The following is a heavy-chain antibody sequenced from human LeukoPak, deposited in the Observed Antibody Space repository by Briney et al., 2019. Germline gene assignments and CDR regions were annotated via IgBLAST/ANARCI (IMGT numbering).Heavy chain of an antibody. J-gene: IGHJ4*01. CDR2: IKQDGSEK. Sequence: GGSLRLSCAAAGFTFSSFWMSWVRQAPGKGLEWVANIKQDGSEKYYVDSVKGRFTISRDNSKNMLYLQINSLRAEDTAVFFCAKGLGGSTHYWGHGTLVTVSS. D-gene: IGHD2-2*01. CDR3: AKGLGGSTHY. V-gene: IGHV3-7*03. CDR1: GFTFSSFW.